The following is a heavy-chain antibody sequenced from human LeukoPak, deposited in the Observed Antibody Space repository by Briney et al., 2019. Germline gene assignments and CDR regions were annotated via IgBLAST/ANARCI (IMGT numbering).Heavy chain of an antibody. V-gene: IGHV4-4*02. CDR2: IYRSGGT. CDR3: ARRAAACPHRGCPFDS. J-gene: IGHJ4*02. CDR1: GDSISSSHW. Sequence: SETLSLTCSVSGDSISSSHWWSWVRQAPGEGLEWIGEIYRSGGTKYNPSLKSRVTISVDKSKNQFSLKGTSATAADTAVYYCARRAAACPHRGCPFDSWGQGTLVTVSS. D-gene: IGHD6-13*01.